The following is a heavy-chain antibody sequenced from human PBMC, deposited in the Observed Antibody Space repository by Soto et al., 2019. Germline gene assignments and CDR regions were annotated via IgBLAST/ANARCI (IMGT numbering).Heavy chain of an antibody. CDR1: GCSISSGGYY. J-gene: IGHJ4*02. CDR3: ARDRAMVRGVLDY. CDR2: IYYSGST. Sequence: SETLSVNCAVSGCSISSGGYYWSWIRQHPGKGLEWIGYIYYSGSTYYNPSLKSRVTISVDTSKNQFSLKLSSVTAADTAVYYCARDRAMVRGVLDYWGQGTLVPVSS. V-gene: IGHV4-31*11. D-gene: IGHD3-10*01.